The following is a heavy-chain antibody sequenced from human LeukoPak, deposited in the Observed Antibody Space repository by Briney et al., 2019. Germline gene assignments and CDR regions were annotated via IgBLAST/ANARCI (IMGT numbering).Heavy chain of an antibody. D-gene: IGHD6-19*01. CDR2: IYTSGST. Sequence: SETLSLTCTVSGGSISSYDWSWIRQPPGKGLEWIGYIYTSGSTNYNPSLKSRVTISVDTSKNQFSLKLSSVTAADTAVYYCARHGVPVAGPRRDWFDPWGQGTLVTVSS. CDR1: GGSISSYD. J-gene: IGHJ5*02. CDR3: ARHGVPVAGPRRDWFDP. V-gene: IGHV4-4*09.